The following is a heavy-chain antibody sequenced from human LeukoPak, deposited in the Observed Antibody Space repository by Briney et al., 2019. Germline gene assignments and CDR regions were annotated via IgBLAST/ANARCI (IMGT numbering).Heavy chain of an antibody. D-gene: IGHD2-8*01. CDR1: GGSISSSSYY. J-gene: IGHJ5*02. CDR2: IYYSGST. CDR3: ARGLGYCTNGVCRNWFDP. V-gene: IGHV4-39*07. Sequence: SETLSLTCTVSGGSISSSSYYWGWIRQPPGKGLEWIGSIYYSGSTYYNPSLKSRVTISVDTSKNQFSLKLSSVTAADTAVYYCARGLGYCTNGVCRNWFDPWGQGTLVTVSS.